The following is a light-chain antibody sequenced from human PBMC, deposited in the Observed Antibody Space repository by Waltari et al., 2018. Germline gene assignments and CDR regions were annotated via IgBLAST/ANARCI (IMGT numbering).Light chain of an antibody. J-gene: IGKJ1*01. CDR2: KAS. CDR3: QQYNSPPWT. Sequence: DIQMTQSPSTLSASVGDRVTITCRARQSISSWLAWDQQKPGKAPKLLIYKASSLESGVPSRFSGSGSGTEFTLTISSRQPDDFATYYCQQYNSPPWTFGQGTKVEIK. V-gene: IGKV1-5*03. CDR1: QSISSW.